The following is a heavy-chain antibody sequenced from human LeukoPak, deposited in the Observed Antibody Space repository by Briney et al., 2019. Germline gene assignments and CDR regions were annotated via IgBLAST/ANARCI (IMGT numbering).Heavy chain of an antibody. CDR1: GFTFTTYG. Sequence: GGSLRLSCSASGFTFTTYGMSWVRQAPGKGLEWVSGIGGSGTRTYYADSVKGRFTISRDNSKNTLYLQMNSLRDEDTAVYYCAKRDGDNPWGQGTLVTVSS. D-gene: IGHD5-24*01. CDR2: IGGSGTRT. V-gene: IGHV3-23*01. CDR3: AKRDGDNP. J-gene: IGHJ5*02.